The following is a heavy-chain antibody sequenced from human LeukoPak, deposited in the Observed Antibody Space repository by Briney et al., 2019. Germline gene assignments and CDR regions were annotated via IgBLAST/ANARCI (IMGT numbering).Heavy chain of an antibody. J-gene: IGHJ3*02. CDR2: INDSGST. Sequence: SETLSLTCAVYGGSFSGYYWSLIRQPPGKGLEWIGEINDSGSTNYNPSLKSRVTISLDTSKNQFSLKVISMTAADTAAYYCTKSDGYGLIRICGRGTMVTVSS. D-gene: IGHD3-10*01. V-gene: IGHV4-34*03. CDR3: TKSDGYGLIRI. CDR1: GGSFSGYY.